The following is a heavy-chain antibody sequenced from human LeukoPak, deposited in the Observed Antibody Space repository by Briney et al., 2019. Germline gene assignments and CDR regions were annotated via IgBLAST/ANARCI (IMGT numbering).Heavy chain of an antibody. CDR3: AKDEAWRPAAD. D-gene: IGHD2-2*01. V-gene: IGHV3-23*01. CDR2: ITGSGDSA. Sequence: GGSLGLSCAPSGFTFTNYAMSWVRRAPGKGLEWVSSITGSGDSAYYADSVKGRFTISRDNSKDTLYLQMNSLRAEDTAIYFCAKDEAWRPAADWGQGTLVTVSS. CDR1: GFTFTNYA. J-gene: IGHJ4*02.